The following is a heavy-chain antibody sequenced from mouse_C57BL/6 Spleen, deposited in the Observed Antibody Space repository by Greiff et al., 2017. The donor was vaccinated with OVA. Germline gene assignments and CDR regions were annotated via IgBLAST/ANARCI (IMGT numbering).Heavy chain of an antibody. CDR3: TAYSNFYWYFDV. CDR1: GFTFSNYW. Sequence: EVKVKESGGGLVQPGGSMKLSCVASGFTFSNYWMNWVRQSPEKGLEWVAQIRLKSDNYATHYAESVKGRITISRDDSKSSVYLQMSNIRAEDTGIYYCTAYSNFYWYFDVWGTGTTVTVSS. J-gene: IGHJ1*03. V-gene: IGHV6-3*01. CDR2: IRLKSDNYAT. D-gene: IGHD2-5*01.